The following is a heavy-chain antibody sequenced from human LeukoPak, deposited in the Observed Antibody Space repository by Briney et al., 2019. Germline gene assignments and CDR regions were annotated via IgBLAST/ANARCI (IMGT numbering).Heavy chain of an antibody. CDR1: GGSISSGGYY. V-gene: IGHV4-31*03. Sequence: PSQTLSLTCTVFGGSISSGGYYWSWIRQHPGKGLEWIGYIYYSGSTYYNPSLKSRVTISVDTSKNQFSLKLTSVTAADTAVYYCARGVAATDYFDYWGQGTLVTVSS. CDR2: IYYSGST. D-gene: IGHD6-13*01. CDR3: ARGVAATDYFDY. J-gene: IGHJ4*02.